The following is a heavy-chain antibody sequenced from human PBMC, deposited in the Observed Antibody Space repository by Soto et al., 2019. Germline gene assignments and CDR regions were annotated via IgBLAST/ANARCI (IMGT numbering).Heavy chain of an antibody. CDR1: GFTFSSYS. Sequence: GRALRLSCAASGFTFSSYSMNWVRQAPGKGLEWVSSISSSSYIYYADSVKGRFTISRDNAKNSLYLQMNSLRAEDTSVYYCARDYYDSREYYYYGMDVWGQGTTVTVSS. J-gene: IGHJ6*02. CDR2: ISSSSYI. V-gene: IGHV3-21*01. CDR3: ARDYYDSREYYYYGMDV. D-gene: IGHD3-22*01.